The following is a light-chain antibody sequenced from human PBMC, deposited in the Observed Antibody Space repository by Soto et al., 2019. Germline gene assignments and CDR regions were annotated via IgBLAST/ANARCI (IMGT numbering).Light chain of an antibody. V-gene: IGKV1-39*01. CDR2: SAS. Sequence: DIQMTQSPSSLSASVGDKVTITCRASQSIGIFLNWYQQKPGKAPQLLIYSASSLQSGVPSRFSASRSGTDFTLTISSLQPEDFATYYCQHSYNIVTFGGGTTGDIK. CDR3: QHSYNIVT. J-gene: IGKJ4*01. CDR1: QSIGIF.